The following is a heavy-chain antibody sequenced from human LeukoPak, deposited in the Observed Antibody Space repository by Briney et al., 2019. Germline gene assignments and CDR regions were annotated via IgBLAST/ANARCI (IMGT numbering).Heavy chain of an antibody. Sequence: SETLSLTCTVSGGSISSYYWSWIRQPPGKGLEWIGYIYYSGSTNYNPSLKSRVTISVDTSKNQFSLKLSSVTAADTAVYYCARDRGRATAAAGKSSLFYYGMDVWGQGTTVTVSS. D-gene: IGHD6-13*01. V-gene: IGHV4-59*01. J-gene: IGHJ6*02. CDR3: ARDRGRATAAAGKSSLFYYGMDV. CDR1: GGSISSYY. CDR2: IYYSGST.